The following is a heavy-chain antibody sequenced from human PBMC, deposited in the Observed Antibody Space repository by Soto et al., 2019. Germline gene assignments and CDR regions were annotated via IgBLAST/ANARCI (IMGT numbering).Heavy chain of an antibody. D-gene: IGHD3-3*01. CDR1: GGSISSGGYY. J-gene: IGHJ5*02. CDR3: ARAHHITIFGPEWFDP. Sequence: PSETLSLTCTVSGGSISSGGYYWSWIRQHPGKGLEWIGYIYYSGSTYYNPSLKSRVTISVDTSKNQFSLKLSSVTAADTAVYYCARAHHITIFGPEWFDPWGQGTLVTVSS. V-gene: IGHV4-30-4*08. CDR2: IYYSGST.